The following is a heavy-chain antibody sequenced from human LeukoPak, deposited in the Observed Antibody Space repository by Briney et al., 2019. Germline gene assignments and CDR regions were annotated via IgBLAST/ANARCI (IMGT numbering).Heavy chain of an antibody. J-gene: IGHJ6*03. V-gene: IGHV1-69*04. CDR2: IIPILGIA. Sequence: GASVKVSCKASGGTFSSYAISWVRQAPGQGLEWMGRIIPILGIANYAQKFQGRVTITADKSTSTAYMELSSLRSEDTAVYYCARVSDYYYMDVWGKGTTVTVSS. CDR1: GGTFSSYA. CDR3: ARVSDYYYMDV.